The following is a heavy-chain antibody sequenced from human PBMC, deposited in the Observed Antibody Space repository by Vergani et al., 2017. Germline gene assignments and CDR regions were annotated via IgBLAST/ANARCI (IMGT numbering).Heavy chain of an antibody. Sequence: EVQLLESGGSLKQPGGSVRLSCAASGFTFSTYAMHWVRQAPGKGLEWVSALTGGGGSTYYADSFKGRFIISRDNSRDTLYLQMNSLRPEDTATYYCVKGAGSYENFFDSWGQETLVTVSS. D-gene: IGHD1-26*01. CDR1: GFTFSTYA. J-gene: IGHJ4*02. CDR3: VKGAGSYENFFDS. CDR2: LTGGGGST. V-gene: IGHV3-23*01.